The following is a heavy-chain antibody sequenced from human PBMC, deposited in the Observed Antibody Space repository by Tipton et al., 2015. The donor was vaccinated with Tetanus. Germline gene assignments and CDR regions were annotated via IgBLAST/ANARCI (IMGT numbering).Heavy chain of an antibody. D-gene: IGHD5-18*01. J-gene: IGHJ4*02. CDR1: GFTFSSYG. V-gene: IGHV3-33*01. Sequence: SLRLSCAASGFTFSSYGMHWVRQAPGKGLEWVAVIWYDGSNKYYADSVKGRFTISRDNSKNTLYLQMNSLRAEDTAVYYCARGGVDTARGGYFDYWGQGSLVTVSS. CDR3: ARGGVDTARGGYFDY. CDR2: IWYDGSNK.